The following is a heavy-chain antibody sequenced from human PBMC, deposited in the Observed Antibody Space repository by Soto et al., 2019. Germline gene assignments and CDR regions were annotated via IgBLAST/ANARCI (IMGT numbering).Heavy chain of an antibody. Sequence: QVQLQQWGAGLLKPSETLSLTCAVYGGSFSGYYWSWIRQPPGKGLEWIGEINHSGSTNYNPSLKSRVTISVDTSKNQFSLKLSSVTAADTAVYYCARAQRENYYYYGMDVWGQGTTVTVSS. D-gene: IGHD6-25*01. CDR3: ARAQRENYYYYGMDV. CDR2: INHSGST. V-gene: IGHV4-34*01. J-gene: IGHJ6*02. CDR1: GGSFSGYY.